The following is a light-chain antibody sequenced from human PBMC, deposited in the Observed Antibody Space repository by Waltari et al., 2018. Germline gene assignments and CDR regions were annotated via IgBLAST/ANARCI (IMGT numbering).Light chain of an antibody. Sequence: DIQMTQSPSSLSASVGDRVTITCRASQSISGYLNWYQQKPGKAPKVLIYATSSLQSGVPSRFSGSGSGTDFTLTITSLQPEDFATYYCQQSYRTPPLTFGGGTKGEIK. V-gene: IGKV1-39*01. CDR2: ATS. CDR1: QSISGY. J-gene: IGKJ4*01. CDR3: QQSYRTPPLT.